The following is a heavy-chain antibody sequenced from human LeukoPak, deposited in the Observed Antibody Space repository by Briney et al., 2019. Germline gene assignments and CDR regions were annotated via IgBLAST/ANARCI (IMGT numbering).Heavy chain of an antibody. CDR1: GYTFTGYY. V-gene: IGHV1-2*02. Sequence: ASVKVSCKASGYTFTGYYMHWVRQAPGQGLEWMGWINPNSGGTNYAQKFQGRVTMTRDTSISTAYMELSRLRSDDTAVYYCAAPSIAAAGIHNSPPDYWGQGTLVTVSS. CDR2: INPNSGGT. CDR3: AAPSIAAAGIHNSPPDY. D-gene: IGHD6-13*01. J-gene: IGHJ4*02.